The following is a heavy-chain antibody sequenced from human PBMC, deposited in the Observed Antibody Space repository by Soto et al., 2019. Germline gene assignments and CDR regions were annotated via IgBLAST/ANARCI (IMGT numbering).Heavy chain of an antibody. Sequence: EVQLVESGGGLVKPGGSLRLSYAASGFTFSNAWINWVRQAPGKGLEWVGRIKSQTEGGTTDYAAPVKGRFTISRDDSKNTLYLQMNSLKTEDTAVYYCIVRYPYYFDYWGQGTLVTVSS. D-gene: IGHD2-21*01. CDR2: IKSQTEGGTT. V-gene: IGHV3-15*07. CDR1: GFTFSNAW. J-gene: IGHJ4*02. CDR3: IVRYPYYFDY.